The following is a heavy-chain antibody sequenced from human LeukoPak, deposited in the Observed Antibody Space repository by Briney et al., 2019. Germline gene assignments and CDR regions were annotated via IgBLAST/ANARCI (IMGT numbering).Heavy chain of an antibody. Sequence: GGSLRLSCAASGFTFSSYAMHWVRQAPGKGLEWVAVISYDGSNKYHADSVKGRFTTSRDNSKNTLYLQMNSLRAEDTAVYYCARQDYYDSSPFDPWGQGTLVTVSS. J-gene: IGHJ5*02. CDR1: GFTFSSYA. D-gene: IGHD3-22*01. CDR2: ISYDGSNK. V-gene: IGHV3-30*04. CDR3: ARQDYYDSSPFDP.